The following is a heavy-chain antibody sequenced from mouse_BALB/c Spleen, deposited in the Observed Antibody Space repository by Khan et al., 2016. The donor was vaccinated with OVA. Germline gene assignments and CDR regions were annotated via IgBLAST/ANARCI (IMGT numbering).Heavy chain of an antibody. CDR2: ISYSGNT. V-gene: IGHV3-2*02. J-gene: IGHJ3*01. D-gene: IGHD2-4*01. Sequence: EVQLQESGPGLVKPSQSLSLTCTVTGYSITSVYTWNWIRQFPGNKLEWMGFISYSGNTRYNPSLKSRISITRDTSKKQFFLQLNSVTSEDTATYYCARKDYYDYDPFPYWGQGTLVTVSA. CDR1: GYSITSVYT. CDR3: ARKDYYDYDPFPY.